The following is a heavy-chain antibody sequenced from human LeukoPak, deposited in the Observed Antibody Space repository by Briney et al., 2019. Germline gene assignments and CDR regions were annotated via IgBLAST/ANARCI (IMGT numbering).Heavy chain of an antibody. J-gene: IGHJ4*02. CDR2: IYYSGST. D-gene: IGHD3-22*01. Sequence: SETLSLTCLVSGGSISSDYWSWIRQPPGMELEWIECIYYSGSTIYNPSLKSLLTISVDTSKNQFSLKLSSVTAADTAVYHCARQVRDSRGPWYYFESWGQGNLVTVSS. CDR3: ARQVRDSRGPWYYFES. CDR1: GGSISSDY. V-gene: IGHV4-59*08.